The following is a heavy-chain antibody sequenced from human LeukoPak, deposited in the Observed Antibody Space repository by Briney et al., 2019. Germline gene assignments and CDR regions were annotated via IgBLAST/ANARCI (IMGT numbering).Heavy chain of an antibody. J-gene: IGHJ4*02. D-gene: IGHD5-18*01. CDR3: ARSRVDTAMVPNDY. Sequence: ASVKVSCKASGYTFTSYGISWVRQAPGQGLEWMGWINTNTGNPTYAQGFTGRFVFSLDTSVSTAYLQISSLKAEDTAVYYCARSRVDTAMVPNDYWGQGTLVTVSS. CDR1: GYTFTSYG. V-gene: IGHV7-4-1*02. CDR2: INTNTGNP.